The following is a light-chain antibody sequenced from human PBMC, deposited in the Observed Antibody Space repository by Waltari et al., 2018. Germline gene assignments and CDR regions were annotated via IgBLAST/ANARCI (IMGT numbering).Light chain of an antibody. Sequence: SYELTQPPSVSVSPGQTARITCSGDAFPRQLASGYQQKPGQAPVLVIYKDTERPPGIPERFSGSSSGTTVTLTISGVQAEDEADYYCLSADSSGPYLYVFGTGTTVTVL. J-gene: IGLJ1*01. V-gene: IGLV3-25*03. CDR2: KDT. CDR3: LSADSSGPYLYV. CDR1: AFPRQL.